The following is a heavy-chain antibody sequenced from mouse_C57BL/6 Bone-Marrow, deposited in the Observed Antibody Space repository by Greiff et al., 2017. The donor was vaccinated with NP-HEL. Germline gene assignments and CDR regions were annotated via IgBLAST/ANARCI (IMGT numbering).Heavy chain of an antibody. V-gene: IGHV5-4*01. CDR3: ARDTTTVVATSGPMDY. CDR2: ISDGGSYT. D-gene: IGHD1-1*01. CDR1: GFTFSSYA. J-gene: IGHJ4*01. Sequence: DVHLVESGGGLVKPGGSLKLSCAASGFTFSSYAMSWVRQTPEKRLEWVATISDGGSYTYYPDNVKGRFTISRDNAKNNLYLQMSHLKSEDTAMYYCARDTTTVVATSGPMDYWGQGTSVTVSS.